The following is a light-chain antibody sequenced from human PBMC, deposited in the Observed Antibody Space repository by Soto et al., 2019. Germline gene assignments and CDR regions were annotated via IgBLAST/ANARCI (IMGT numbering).Light chain of an antibody. CDR2: DAS. CDR1: QTISTY. Sequence: DIQMTQSPASLSASVGDRVTITCRASQTISTYVTWYQQKPGKAPKALISDASTLQSGVPLRFSGSGSGTDITLIISSLQPEDIATYHCQQSFSSLLSFGGGTQVEIK. J-gene: IGKJ4*01. CDR3: QQSFSSLLS. V-gene: IGKV1-39*01.